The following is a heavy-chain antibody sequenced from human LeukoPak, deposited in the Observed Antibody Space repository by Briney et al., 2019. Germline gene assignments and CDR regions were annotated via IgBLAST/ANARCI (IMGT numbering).Heavy chain of an antibody. Sequence: SETLSLTCAVYGGSFSGYYWSWIRQPPGKGLEWIGYIYYSGSTNYNPSLKSRVTISVDTSKNQFSLKLSSVTAADTAVYYCARESESGYFDYWGQGTLVTVSS. CDR1: GGSFSGYY. J-gene: IGHJ4*02. CDR2: IYYSGST. V-gene: IGHV4-59*01. CDR3: ARESESGYFDY.